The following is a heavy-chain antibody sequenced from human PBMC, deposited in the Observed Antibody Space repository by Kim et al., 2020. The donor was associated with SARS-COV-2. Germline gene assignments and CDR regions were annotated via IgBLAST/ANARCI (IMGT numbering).Heavy chain of an antibody. CDR3: ARGAGEWELRTRRGSLGY. Sequence: SVKVSCKASGGTFSSYAISWVRQAPGQGLEWMGGIIPIFGTANYAQKFQGRVTITADESTSTAYMEPSSLRSEDTAVYYCARGAGEWELRTRRGSLGYWGQGTLVTVSS. CDR2: IIPIFGTA. V-gene: IGHV1-69*13. J-gene: IGHJ4*02. CDR1: GGTFSSYA. D-gene: IGHD1-26*01.